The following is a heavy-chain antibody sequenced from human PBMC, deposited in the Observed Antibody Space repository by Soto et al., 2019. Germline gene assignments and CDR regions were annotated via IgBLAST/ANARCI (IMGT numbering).Heavy chain of an antibody. CDR3: ARIYSGYDDAGAFDI. CDR1: GGSISSSAYF. CDR2: IYYTGRT. V-gene: IGHV4-39*01. Sequence: QLQVQESGPGLVKPSVTLSLTCTVSGGSISSSAYFRGWIRQPPGKGLEWIGNIYYTGRTSYNPSLKSRITISIDTSKNRFSLKLSSVTAADTSVYFCARIYSGYDDAGAFDIWGHGTMFTVSS. D-gene: IGHD5-12*01. J-gene: IGHJ3*02.